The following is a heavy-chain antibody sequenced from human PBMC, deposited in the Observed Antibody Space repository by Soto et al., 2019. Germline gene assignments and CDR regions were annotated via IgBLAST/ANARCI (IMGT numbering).Heavy chain of an antibody. CDR2: INAGNGNT. Sequence: ASVKVSCKASGYTFTSYAIHWVRQAPGQRLEWMGWINAGNGNTKYSQKFQGRVTITRDTSASTAYMELSSLRSEDTAVYYCARSIVVVTADDYWGQAPLVTVSS. J-gene: IGHJ4*02. CDR1: GYTFTSYA. CDR3: ARSIVVVTADDY. D-gene: IGHD2-21*02. V-gene: IGHV1-3*01.